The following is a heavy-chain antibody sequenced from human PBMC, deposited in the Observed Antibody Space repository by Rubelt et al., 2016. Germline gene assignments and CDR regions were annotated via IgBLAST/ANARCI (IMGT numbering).Heavy chain of an antibody. CDR3: ARERDDYGDY. J-gene: IGHJ4*02. CDR1: AYTFTSYG. CDR2: ISAYNGNK. V-gene: IGHV1-18*01. Sequence: VQLVQSGAEVTKPGASVKVSCKASAYTFTSYGISWVRQAPGQVLECMGWISAYNGNKNYAQKLQGRVTRTTDCSTSTSDMELRSLRSDDTAVYYCARERDDYGDYWGQGTLVTVSS. D-gene: IGHD5-24*01.